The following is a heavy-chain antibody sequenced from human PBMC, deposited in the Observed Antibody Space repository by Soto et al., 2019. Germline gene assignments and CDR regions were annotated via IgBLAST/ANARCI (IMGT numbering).Heavy chain of an antibody. D-gene: IGHD2-2*01. Sequence: EVQLVESGGGLVQPGGSLRLSCAVSGLTVSTNFMSWVRQAPGKGLEWVSVVYTGGITNYADSVKGRLTISRDNSKNTLYLQLNSLRAEDTAVYYCARVSCSSTSCYGFDYWGQGTLVTVSS. CDR3: ARVSCSSTSCYGFDY. CDR2: VYTGGIT. CDR1: GLTVSTNF. V-gene: IGHV3-66*01. J-gene: IGHJ4*02.